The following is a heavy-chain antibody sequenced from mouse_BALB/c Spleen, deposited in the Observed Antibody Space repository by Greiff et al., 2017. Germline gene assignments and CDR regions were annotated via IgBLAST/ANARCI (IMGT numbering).Heavy chain of an antibody. CDR1: GFTFTDYY. CDR2: IRNKANGYTT. J-gene: IGHJ2*01. D-gene: IGHD6-1*01. CDR3: ARASSAFFDY. Sequence: EVQLQESGGGLVQPGGSLGLSCATSGFTFTDYYMSWVRQPPGKALEWLGFIRNKANGYTTEYSASVKGRFTISRDNSQSILYLQMNTLRAEDSATYYCARASSAFFDYWGQGTTLTVSS. V-gene: IGHV7-3*02.